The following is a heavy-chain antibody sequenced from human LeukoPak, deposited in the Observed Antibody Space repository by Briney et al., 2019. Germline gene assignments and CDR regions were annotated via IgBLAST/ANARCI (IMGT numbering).Heavy chain of an antibody. CDR3: ARVLGAETTFAP. CDR2: VNPNSGGT. V-gene: IGHV1-2*02. J-gene: IGHJ5*02. Sequence: ASVKVSCKASGYTFTAYYILWVRQAPGQGLEWMGWVNPNSGGTKYAQKFQGRVNITRDTSTATGFMELTGLKSDDTAVYFCARVLGAETTFAPGGQGTLVPVPS. D-gene: IGHD4-4*01. CDR1: GYTFTAYY.